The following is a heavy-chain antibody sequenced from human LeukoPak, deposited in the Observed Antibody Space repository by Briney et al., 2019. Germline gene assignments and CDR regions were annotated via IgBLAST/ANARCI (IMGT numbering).Heavy chain of an antibody. CDR1: GFTFSSYA. V-gene: IGHV3-30-3*01. Sequence: PGGSLRLSCAASGFTFSSYAMHWVRQAPGKGLEWVAVISYDGSNKYYADSVKGRFTISRDNSKNTLYLQMNSLRAVDTAVYYCARDGQWLGSDFDYWGQGTLVTVSS. J-gene: IGHJ4*02. CDR3: ARDGQWLGSDFDY. D-gene: IGHD6-19*01. CDR2: ISYDGSNK.